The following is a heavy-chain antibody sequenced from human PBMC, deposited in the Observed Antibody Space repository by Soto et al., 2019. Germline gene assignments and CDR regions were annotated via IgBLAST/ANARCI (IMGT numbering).Heavy chain of an antibody. CDR1: GGSLSGFY. J-gene: IGHJ4*02. Sequence: QAQLQQWGAGLLKPSETLSLNCAVNGGSLSGFYWSWIRQPPGKGLEWIGEIKDGGYTNYSPSLKSRATISSDRSNNQFSLRLNSVTAADTGVYYCARGQEGVVATHWDQGALVTVSS. V-gene: IGHV4-34*01. D-gene: IGHD5-12*01. CDR2: IKDGGYT. CDR3: ARGQEGVVATH.